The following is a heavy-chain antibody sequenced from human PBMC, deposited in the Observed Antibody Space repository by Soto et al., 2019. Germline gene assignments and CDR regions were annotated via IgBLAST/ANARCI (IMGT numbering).Heavy chain of an antibody. V-gene: IGHV1-8*01. CDR2: MNPNSGNT. D-gene: IGHD3-10*01. J-gene: IGHJ6*02. CDR1: GYTFTSYD. CDR3: ARGTEITMVRGVIIGYYYYGMDV. Sequence: ASVKVSCKASGYTFTSYDINWVRQATGQGLERMGWMNPNSGNTGYAQKFQGRVTMTRNTSISTAYMELSSLRSGDTAVYYCARGTEITMVRGVIIGYYYYGMDVWGQGTTVTVSS.